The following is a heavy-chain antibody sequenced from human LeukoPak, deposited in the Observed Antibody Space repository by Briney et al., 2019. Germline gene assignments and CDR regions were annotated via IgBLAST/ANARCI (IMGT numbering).Heavy chain of an antibody. V-gene: IGHV3-30*18. J-gene: IGHJ4*02. Sequence: GGSLRLSCAASGFTSSSYGMHWVRQAPGKGLEWVAVISYDGSNKYYADSVKGRFTISRDNSKNTLYLQMNSLRAEDTAVYYCAKDLLGMAGYFDYWGQGTLVTVSS. CDR2: ISYDGSNK. CDR3: AKDLLGMAGYFDY. D-gene: IGHD7-27*01. CDR1: GFTSSSYG.